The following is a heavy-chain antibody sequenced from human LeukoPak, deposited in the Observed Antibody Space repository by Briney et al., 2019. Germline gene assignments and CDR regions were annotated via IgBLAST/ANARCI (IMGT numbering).Heavy chain of an antibody. V-gene: IGHV4-34*01. CDR1: GGSFSGYY. CDR3: ARARSSYSSSPFDY. CDR2: INHSGST. J-gene: IGHJ4*02. Sequence: SETLSLTCAVYGGSFSGYYWSWIRQPPGKGLEWIGEINHSGSTNYNPSLKSRVTISVDASKNQFSLKLSSVTAADTAVYYCARARSSYSSSPFDYWGQGTLVTVFS. D-gene: IGHD6-6*01.